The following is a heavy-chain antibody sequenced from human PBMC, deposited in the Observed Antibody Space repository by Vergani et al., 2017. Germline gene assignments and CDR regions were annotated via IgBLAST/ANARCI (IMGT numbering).Heavy chain of an antibody. CDR2: IKYDGSKK. Sequence: QVQLVESGGGVVQPGKSLSLSCETSGFIFSDYVMHWVRQAPGKGLEWVANIKYDGSKKNYVDSVKGRFTISRDNAKNSLYLQMNNLRVEDTAVYFCARSPHGYTYGGYISQFDPWGQGTLVTVSS. D-gene: IGHD5-18*01. CDR1: GFIFSDYV. J-gene: IGHJ5*02. V-gene: IGHV3-33*05. CDR3: ARSPHGYTYGGYISQFDP.